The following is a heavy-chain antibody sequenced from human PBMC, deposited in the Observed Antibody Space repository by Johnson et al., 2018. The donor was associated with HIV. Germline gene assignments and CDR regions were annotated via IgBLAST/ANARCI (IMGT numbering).Heavy chain of an antibody. D-gene: IGHD6-13*01. J-gene: IGHJ3*02. V-gene: IGHV3-53*01. CDR1: GFTVSGNY. Sequence: EQLVESGGGLIQPGGSLRLSCAASGFTVSGNYMSWVRQAPGKGLEWVSAISGSGGSTYYADSVKGRFTISRDNSKNTLYLQMNSLRAEDTAVYYCARDVGIAENLDAFDIWGQGTMVTVSS. CDR2: SGSGGST. CDR3: ARDVGIAENLDAFDI.